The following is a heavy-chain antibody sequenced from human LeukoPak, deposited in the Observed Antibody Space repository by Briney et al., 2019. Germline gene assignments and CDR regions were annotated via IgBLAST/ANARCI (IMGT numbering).Heavy chain of an antibody. CDR3: HLSSGYYDHFDY. J-gene: IGHJ4*02. CDR1: GFTFDDYG. CDR2: INWNGGST. D-gene: IGHD3-22*01. Sequence: PGGSLRLSFAAVGFTFDDYGMSWVRHAPGKELKWVSRINWNGGSTGYADSVKGRFTISRDNSKNSLYLQMNSLRTEDTALYYCHLSSGYYDHFDYWGQGTLVTVSS. V-gene: IGHV3-20*03.